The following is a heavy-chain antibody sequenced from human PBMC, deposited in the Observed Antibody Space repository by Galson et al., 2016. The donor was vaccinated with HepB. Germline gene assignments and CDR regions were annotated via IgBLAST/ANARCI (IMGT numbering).Heavy chain of an antibody. J-gene: IGHJ4*02. CDR2: ISYDGSNK. CDR3: ARWSDYGDHYFDY. CDR1: GFTFSSYA. V-gene: IGHV3-30-3*01. D-gene: IGHD4-17*01. Sequence: SLRLSCAASGFTFSSYAMHWVRQAPGKGLEWVAVISYDGSNKYYADSVKGRFTISRDNSKNTLYLQMNSLRAEDTAVYYCARWSDYGDHYFDYWGQGTLVTVSS.